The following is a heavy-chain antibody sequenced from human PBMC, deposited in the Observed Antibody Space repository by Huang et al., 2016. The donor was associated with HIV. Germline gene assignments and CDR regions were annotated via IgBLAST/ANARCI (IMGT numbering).Heavy chain of an antibody. CDR3: AKADSGAAAGSLVDY. V-gene: IGHV3-23*01. D-gene: IGHD6-13*01. Sequence: EVQLLESGGGLVQPGGSLRRSCAASGFTFSSYAMSWVRQAPGKGLEWVSSITGRGSSSYYADSVKGRFTISRDNSKNTLYLQMNSLRAEDTAIYYCAKADSGAAAGSLVDYWGQGTLVTVSS. CDR1: GFTFSSYA. CDR2: ITGRGSSS. J-gene: IGHJ4*02.